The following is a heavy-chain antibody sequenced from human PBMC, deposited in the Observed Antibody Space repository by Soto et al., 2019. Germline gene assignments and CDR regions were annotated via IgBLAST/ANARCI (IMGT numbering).Heavy chain of an antibody. V-gene: IGHV3-23*01. J-gene: IGHJ6*02. CDR1: GFTFRSYGMTFSSYA. Sequence: EVQLLESGGGSVQPGGSLRLSCAASGFTFRSYGMTFSSYAMSWVRQAPGKGLGWVSTISGSGDGTYYADSVKGRFTIPRDNSKSTLFLQMNNRRAGDTALYYCAKSREYYQGSGSRTYCSYAMDVWGQGITVTVSS. CDR2: ISGSGDGT. D-gene: IGHD3-10*01. CDR3: AKSREYYQGSGSRTYCSYAMDV.